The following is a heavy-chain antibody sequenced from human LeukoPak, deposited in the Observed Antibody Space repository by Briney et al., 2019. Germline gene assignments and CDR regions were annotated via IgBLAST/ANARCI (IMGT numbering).Heavy chain of an antibody. CDR3: ARDYGDYYFDY. CDR2: IYSGGST. V-gene: IGHV3-53*01. J-gene: IGHJ4*02. Sequence: GGSLRLSCAASGFTVSSNYMTWVRQAPGKGPEWVSVIYSGGSTYYADSVKGRFTISRDNSKNTLYLQMNSLRAEDTAVYYCARDYGDYYFDYWGQGTLVTVSS. D-gene: IGHD4-17*01. CDR1: GFTVSSNY.